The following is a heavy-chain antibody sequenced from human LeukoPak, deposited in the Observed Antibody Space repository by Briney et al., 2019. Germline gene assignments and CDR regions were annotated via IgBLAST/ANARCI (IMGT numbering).Heavy chain of an antibody. Sequence: SETLSLTCTVSGGCISSRSYYWGWIRQPPGQGLECIGEVSLSGVTNYSPALSGRVIMALDTSNNHLSLNLTSVTAADTAVYYCSTENGAFSPFGYWGQGTLVTVPS. J-gene: IGHJ4*02. CDR3: STENGAFSPFGY. CDR1: GGCISSRSYY. CDR2: VSLSGVT. D-gene: IGHD2-8*01. V-gene: IGHV4-39*07.